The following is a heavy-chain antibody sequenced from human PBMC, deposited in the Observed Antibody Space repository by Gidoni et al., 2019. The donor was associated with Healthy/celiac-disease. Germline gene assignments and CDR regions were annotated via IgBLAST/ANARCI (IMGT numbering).Heavy chain of an antibody. CDR2: ISGSGGST. Sequence: EVQLLESGGGLVQPGGSLRLSCAASGFTFSSYAISWVRPAPGKGLEWVSAISGSGGSTYYADSVKGRFTISRDNSKNTLYLQMNSLRAEDTAVYYCAREFCSSTSCYTRSPTLDYGMDVWGQGTTVTVSS. V-gene: IGHV3-23*01. D-gene: IGHD2-2*02. J-gene: IGHJ6*02. CDR3: AREFCSSTSCYTRSPTLDYGMDV. CDR1: GFTFSSYA.